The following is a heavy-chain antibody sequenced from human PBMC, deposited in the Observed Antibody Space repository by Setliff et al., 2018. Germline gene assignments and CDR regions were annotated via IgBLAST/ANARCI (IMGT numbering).Heavy chain of an antibody. CDR1: DGSLSTYY. Sequence: PSETLSLTCTVSDGSLSTYYWSWIRQPPGKGLEFIGYVYYSGTANYSPSLRSRLTISVDTSKNQFSLKLTSVTAADTAVYYCARVPALGGIVGTHGIDNWGQGTLVTVSS. CDR2: VYYSGTA. V-gene: IGHV4-59*08. CDR3: ARVPALGGIVGTHGIDN. J-gene: IGHJ4*02. D-gene: IGHD1-26*01.